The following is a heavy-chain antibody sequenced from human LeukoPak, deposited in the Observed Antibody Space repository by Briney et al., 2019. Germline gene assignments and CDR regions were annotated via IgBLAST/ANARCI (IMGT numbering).Heavy chain of an antibody. CDR1: GGSISSYY. Sequence: SETLSLTCTVSGGSISSYYWSWIRQPPGKGLEWIGYIYYSGSTNYNPSLKSRVTISVDTSKNQFSLKLSSVTAADTDVYYCARGMYDSSGYYYWYFDLWGRGTLVTVSS. V-gene: IGHV4-59*01. CDR2: IYYSGST. J-gene: IGHJ2*01. CDR3: ARGMYDSSGYYYWYFDL. D-gene: IGHD3-22*01.